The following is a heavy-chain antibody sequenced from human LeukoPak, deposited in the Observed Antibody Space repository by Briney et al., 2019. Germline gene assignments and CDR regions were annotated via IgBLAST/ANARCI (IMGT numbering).Heavy chain of an antibody. CDR2: IYYSGST. V-gene: IGHV4-59*01. J-gene: IGHJ4*02. CDR3: ARGFDSSGYFPFDY. Sequence: SSETLSLTCTVSGGSISSYYWSWIRQPPGKGLEWIGYIYYSGSTTYNPSLKSLVTISVDTSKNQFSLKLSSVTAADTAVYYCARGFDSSGYFPFDYWGQGILVTVSS. CDR1: GGSISSYY. D-gene: IGHD3-22*01.